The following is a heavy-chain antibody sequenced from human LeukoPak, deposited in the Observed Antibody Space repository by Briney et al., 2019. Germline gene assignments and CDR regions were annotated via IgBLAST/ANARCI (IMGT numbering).Heavy chain of an antibody. V-gene: IGHV3-30*02. CDR3: AKDISPLELVFAFDI. CDR1: GFTFSSYG. Sequence: GGSLRLSCAASGFTFSSYGMHWVRQAPGKGLEWVAFIRYDGSNKYYADSVKGRFTISRDNSKNTLYLRMNSLRAEDTALYYCAKDISPLELVFAFDIWGQGTMVTVSS. D-gene: IGHD3-10*01. J-gene: IGHJ3*02. CDR2: IRYDGSNK.